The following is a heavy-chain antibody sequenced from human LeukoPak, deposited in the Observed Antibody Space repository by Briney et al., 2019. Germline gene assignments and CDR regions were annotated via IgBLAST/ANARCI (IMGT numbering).Heavy chain of an antibody. CDR2: ISSSSSYI. CDR1: GFTFSSYS. D-gene: IGHD1-1*01. Sequence: SGGSLRLSCAASGFTFSSYSMNWVRQAAGKGLEWVSSISSSSSYIYYADSVKGRFTISRDNAKNSLYLQMNSLRAEDTAVYYCGATGTTGYYYYYGMDVWGKGTTVTVSS. J-gene: IGHJ6*04. V-gene: IGHV3-21*01. CDR3: GATGTTGYYYYYGMDV.